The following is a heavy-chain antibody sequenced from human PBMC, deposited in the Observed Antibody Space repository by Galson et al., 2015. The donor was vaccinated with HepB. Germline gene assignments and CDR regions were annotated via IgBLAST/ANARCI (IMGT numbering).Heavy chain of an antibody. J-gene: IGHJ6*03. D-gene: IGHD3-3*01. Sequence: SVKVSCKASGYTFTGYYMHWVRQAPGQGLEWMGGIIPIFGTANYAQKFQGRVTITADESTSTAYMELSSLRSEDTAVYYCARVSSGYYTRYYYYYYMDVWGKGTTVTVSS. CDR2: IIPIFGTA. CDR3: ARVSSGYYTRYYYYYYMDV. V-gene: IGHV1-69*13. CDR1: GYTFTGYY.